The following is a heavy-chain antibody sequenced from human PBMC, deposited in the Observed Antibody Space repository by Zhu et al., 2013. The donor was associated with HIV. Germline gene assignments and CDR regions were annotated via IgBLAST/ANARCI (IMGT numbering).Heavy chain of an antibody. CDR3: AKAGYSSSWYDYYYYYMDV. CDR2: ISNDGMNT. J-gene: IGHJ6*03. CDR1: GFTFSSFA. V-gene: IGHV3-30*04. D-gene: IGHD6-13*01. Sequence: VQLVESGGGVVQPGRSLRLSCAASGFTFSSFALHWVRQAPGKGLEWVAAISNDGMNTYYADSVKDRFTVSRDNSKNTLYLQMNSLRTEDTAMYYCAKAGYSSSWYDYYYYYMDVWGKGTTVTVSS.